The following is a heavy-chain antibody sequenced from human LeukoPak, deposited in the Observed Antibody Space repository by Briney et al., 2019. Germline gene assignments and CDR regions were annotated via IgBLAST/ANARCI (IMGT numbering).Heavy chain of an antibody. D-gene: IGHD1-26*01. J-gene: IGHJ4*02. CDR2: ISYDGSNK. CDR1: GFTFSSYA. CDR3: AKDWEVFDY. Sequence: GGSLRLSCAASGFTFSSYAMHWVRQAPGKGLEWVAVISYDGSNKYYADSVKGRFTVSRDDSKSTLYLQMNSLRAEDTAVYYCAKDWEVFDYWGQGTLVTVSS. V-gene: IGHV3-30*04.